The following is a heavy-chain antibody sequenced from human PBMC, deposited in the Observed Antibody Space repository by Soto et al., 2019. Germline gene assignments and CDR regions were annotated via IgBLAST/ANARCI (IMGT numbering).Heavy chain of an antibody. D-gene: IGHD6-13*01. Sequence: QVQLVQSGAEVKKPGASVKVSCKASGYTFTSYYMHWVRQAPGQGLEWMGIINPSGGSTSYAQKFQGRVTMTRDTSTSTVYMELSRLRSEETAVYYCARRAAAWYFDYCGQGTLVTASS. V-gene: IGHV1-46*01. CDR3: ARRAAAWYFDY. J-gene: IGHJ4*01. CDR2: INPSGGST. CDR1: GYTFTSYY.